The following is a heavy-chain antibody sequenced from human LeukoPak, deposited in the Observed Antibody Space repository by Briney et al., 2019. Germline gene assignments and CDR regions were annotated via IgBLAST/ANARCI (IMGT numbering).Heavy chain of an antibody. CDR3: ARDYYGSGSYPDY. J-gene: IGHJ4*02. Sequence: SETLSLTCTVSGGSVSIGSYYWIWIRQPPGKGLEWYGYIDYSGSTNYNPSLKSRGTISVDMSKNQFSLKLSSVTAADTAVYYCARDYYGSGSYPDYWGQGTLVTVSS. D-gene: IGHD3-10*01. CDR1: GGSVSIGSYY. V-gene: IGHV4-61*01. CDR2: IDYSGST.